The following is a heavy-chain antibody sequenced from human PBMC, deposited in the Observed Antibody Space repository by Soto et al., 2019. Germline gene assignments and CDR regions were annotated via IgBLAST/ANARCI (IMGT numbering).Heavy chain of an antibody. CDR3: ARARPYQLLLGSQYYFDY. CDR2: IYSGGST. Sequence: GGSLRLSCAASGFTVSSNYMSWVRQAPGKGLEWVSVIYSGGSTYYADSVKGRFTISRDNSKNTLYLQMNSLRAEDTAVYYCARARPYQLLLGSQYYFDYWGQGTLVTVSS. V-gene: IGHV3-53*01. J-gene: IGHJ4*02. D-gene: IGHD2-2*01. CDR1: GFTVSSNY.